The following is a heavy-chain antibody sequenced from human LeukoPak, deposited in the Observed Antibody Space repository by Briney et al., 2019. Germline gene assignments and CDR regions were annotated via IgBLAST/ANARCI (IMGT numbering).Heavy chain of an antibody. CDR2: INPSGGST. D-gene: IGHD1-26*01. V-gene: IGHV1-46*01. CDR1: GYTFTIYY. Sequence: ASVKVSCTASGYTFTIYYMHWVRQAPGQGLEWMGIINPSGGSTSYAQKFQGGVTMTRDTSTSTVYMELSSLRSEDTAVYYCARGSGSYYGTDWGQGTLVTVSS. J-gene: IGHJ4*02. CDR3: ARGSGSYYGTD.